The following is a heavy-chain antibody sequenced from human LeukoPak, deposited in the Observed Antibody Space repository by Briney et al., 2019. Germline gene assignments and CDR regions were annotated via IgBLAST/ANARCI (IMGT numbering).Heavy chain of an antibody. J-gene: IGHJ4*02. Sequence: GGSLRLSCAASGFTFNSYAMSWVRQAPGKGLEWVSAIGGSGGSTYYADSVKGRFTISRDNSKDTLYLQMNSLRAEDTAVYFCAKDRAPSTVVTRAYGYWGQGTLVTVSS. V-gene: IGHV3-23*01. D-gene: IGHD4-23*01. CDR2: IGGSGGST. CDR3: AKDRAPSTVVTRAYGY. CDR1: GFTFNSYA.